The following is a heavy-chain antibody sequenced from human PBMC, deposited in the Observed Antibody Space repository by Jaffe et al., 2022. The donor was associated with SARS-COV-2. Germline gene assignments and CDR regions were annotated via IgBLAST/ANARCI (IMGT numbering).Heavy chain of an antibody. Sequence: EVQLVESGGGLVQPGGSLRLSCAVSGFTFSSYWMSWVRQASGKGLEWVANIKQDGSQNHYVDSVKGRFTISRDNGKNSQFLQMNYLRVEDTAVYYCARANNNGWDYWGQGTLVTVSS. V-gene: IGHV3-7*03. CDR1: GFTFSSYW. D-gene: IGHD6-19*01. J-gene: IGHJ4*02. CDR3: ARANNNGWDY. CDR2: IKQDGSQN.